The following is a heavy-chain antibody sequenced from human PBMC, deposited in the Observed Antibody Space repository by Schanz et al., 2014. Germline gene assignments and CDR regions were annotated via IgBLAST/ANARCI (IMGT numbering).Heavy chain of an antibody. Sequence: VQLVESGGGLVKPGGSLRLSCAASGFTFTNYAMSWVRQAPGKGLEWVSAISASGGTTYYADSVKGRFTISRDNSKNTLYLQMSSLRAEDTAVYYCAKSQGSSFDSWGQGTLVTVSS. V-gene: IGHV3-23*04. J-gene: IGHJ4*02. CDR1: GFTFTNYA. CDR2: ISASGGTT. CDR3: AKSQGSSFDS. D-gene: IGHD6-13*01.